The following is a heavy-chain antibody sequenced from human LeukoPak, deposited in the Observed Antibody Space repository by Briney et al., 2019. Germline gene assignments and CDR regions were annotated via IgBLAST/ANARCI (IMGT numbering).Heavy chain of an antibody. J-gene: IGHJ4*02. Sequence: SETLSLTCTVSGGSISSSSYYWGWIRQPPGKGLEWIGSIYYSGSTYYNPSLKSRVTISVDTSKYQFSLKLSSVTAADTAVYYCARDVYYYDSSGYLGIDYWGQGTLVTVSS. D-gene: IGHD3-22*01. CDR1: GGSISSSSYY. CDR2: IYYSGST. CDR3: ARDVYYYDSSGYLGIDY. V-gene: IGHV4-39*07.